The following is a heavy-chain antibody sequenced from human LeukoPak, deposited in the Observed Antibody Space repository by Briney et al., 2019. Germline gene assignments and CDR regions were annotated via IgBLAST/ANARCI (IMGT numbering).Heavy chain of an antibody. D-gene: IGHD1-1*01. CDR1: GGSISSGGHY. CDR3: ARQLGPLHYFDQ. CDR2: IYYSGST. J-gene: IGHJ4*02. V-gene: IGHV4-61*08. Sequence: SSETLSLTCTVSGGSISSGGHYWSWIRQHPGQGLEWIGYIYYSGSTNYNPSLKSRVTISVDTSKNQFSLKVSSVTAADTAVYHCARQLGPLHYFDQWGQGTLVTVSS.